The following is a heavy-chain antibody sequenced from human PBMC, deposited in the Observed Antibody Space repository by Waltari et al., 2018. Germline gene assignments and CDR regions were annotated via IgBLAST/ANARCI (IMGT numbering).Heavy chain of an antibody. J-gene: IGHJ2*01. CDR2: IYSGGST. V-gene: IGHV3-53*01. D-gene: IGHD2-2*01. CDR3: ARASLGQLLSYWYFDL. Sequence: EVQLVESGGGLIQPGGSLRLSCAASGFTVSSNYMSWVRPAPGKGLEWVSVIYSGGSTYYADSVKGRFTISRDNSKNTLYLQMNSLRAEDTAVYYCARASLGQLLSYWYFDLWGRGTLVTVSS. CDR1: GFTVSSNY.